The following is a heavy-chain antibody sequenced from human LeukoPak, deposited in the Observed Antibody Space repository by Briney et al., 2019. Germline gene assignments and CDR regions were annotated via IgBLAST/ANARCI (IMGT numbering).Heavy chain of an antibody. CDR1: GFTFSSYA. D-gene: IGHD5-24*01. J-gene: IGHJ3*02. CDR2: ISSNGGST. Sequence: GGSLRLSCSASGFTFSSYAMHWVRQAPGKGLEYVSGISSNGGSTYYADSVKGRFTISRDNSKNTLYLQMSSLRAEDTAVYYCARDKPPGEMSTGRGAFDIWGQGTMVTVSS. CDR3: ARDKPPGEMSTGRGAFDI. V-gene: IGHV3-64*04.